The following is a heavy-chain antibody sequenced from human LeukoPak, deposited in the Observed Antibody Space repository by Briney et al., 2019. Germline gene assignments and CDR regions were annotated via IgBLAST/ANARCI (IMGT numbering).Heavy chain of an antibody. CDR3: ARADIVVVPAAMGPYYFHYYIHV. Sequence: PSVTLSLTCTVSGGSISSSSYYWSWIRQPPGKGLEWIGYIYYSGTTNYNPSLKSRVTISADTSKNQFSLKLSSVTSADTAVYYCARADIVVVPAAMGPYYFHYYIHVWGKGTTVTVSS. CDR1: GGSISSSSYY. V-gene: IGHV4-61*01. J-gene: IGHJ6*03. D-gene: IGHD2-2*01. CDR2: IYYSGTT.